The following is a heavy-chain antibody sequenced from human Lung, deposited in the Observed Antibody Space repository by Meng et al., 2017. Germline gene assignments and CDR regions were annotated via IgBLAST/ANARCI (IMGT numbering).Heavy chain of an antibody. D-gene: IGHD6-13*01. CDR3: AKDLSKQQQLGELDY. CDR1: GFTFSSYG. J-gene: IGHJ4*02. CDR2: ISYDGSNK. V-gene: IGHV3-30*18. Sequence: QVQLVESGGGVGQPGRSLRLSCAASGFTFSSYGMHWVRQAPGKGLEWVAVISYDGSNKYYADSVKGRFTISRDNSKNTLYLQMNSLRAEDTAVYYCAKDLSKQQQLGELDYWGQGTLVTVSS.